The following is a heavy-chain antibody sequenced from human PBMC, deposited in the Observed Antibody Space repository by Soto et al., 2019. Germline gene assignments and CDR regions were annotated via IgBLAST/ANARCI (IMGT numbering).Heavy chain of an antibody. V-gene: IGHV3-30*09. J-gene: IGHJ4*02. CDR2: ISYDGNNK. CDR3: ARDRGSGYFDY. Sequence: QVQLVESGGGVVQPGRSLRLSCAASGFTFTNYAMHWVRQAPGKGLEWVALISYDGNNKYYADSVKGRFAISRDDSKSALQLLMNSLRPDDRAVYYCARDRGSGYFDYWGQGSLVTVSA. D-gene: IGHD3-22*01. CDR1: GFTFTNYA.